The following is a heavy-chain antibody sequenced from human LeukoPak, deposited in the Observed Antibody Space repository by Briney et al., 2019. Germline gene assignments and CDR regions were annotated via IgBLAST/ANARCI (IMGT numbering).Heavy chain of an antibody. J-gene: IGHJ4*02. CDR1: DYTFNTYG. CDR2: ISAYNGNR. Sequence: ASVKVSCKAADYTFNTYGISWVRQAPRQGLEWMGWISAYNGNRNCAQKFKGRVTMTTDTSTSTAYMELRTLRSDDTAIYYCATINTDSYDSSGYYGVWGQGTLVTVSS. CDR3: ATINTDSYDSSGYYGV. V-gene: IGHV1-18*01. D-gene: IGHD3-22*01.